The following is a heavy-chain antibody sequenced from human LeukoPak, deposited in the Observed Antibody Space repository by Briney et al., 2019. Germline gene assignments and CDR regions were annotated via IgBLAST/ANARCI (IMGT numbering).Heavy chain of an antibody. D-gene: IGHD3-10*01. V-gene: IGHV3-23*01. Sequence: GGSLRLSCAASGFTFSSYAMSWVRQAPGKGLEWVSAISGSGGSTYYADSVKGRFTISRDNPKNTLYLQMNSLRAKDTAVYYCARAPGSPYYYYMDVWGKGTTVTVSS. CDR2: ISGSGGST. CDR3: ARAPGSPYYYYMDV. CDR1: GFTFSSYA. J-gene: IGHJ6*03.